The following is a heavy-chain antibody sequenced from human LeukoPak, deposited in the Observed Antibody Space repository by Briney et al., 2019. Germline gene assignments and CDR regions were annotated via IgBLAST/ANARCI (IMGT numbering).Heavy chain of an antibody. V-gene: IGHV3-30*04. Sequence: GRSLRLSCAASGFTFSSYVMHWVRQAPGKGLEWVAIISYDGSNEYYADSVKGRFTISRDNSKNTLYLQMNSLRSDDTAVYYCASLKNYYDSSGYLVTDAFDIWGQGTMVTVSS. CDR2: ISYDGSNE. J-gene: IGHJ3*02. CDR3: ASLKNYYDSSGYLVTDAFDI. CDR1: GFTFSSYV. D-gene: IGHD3-22*01.